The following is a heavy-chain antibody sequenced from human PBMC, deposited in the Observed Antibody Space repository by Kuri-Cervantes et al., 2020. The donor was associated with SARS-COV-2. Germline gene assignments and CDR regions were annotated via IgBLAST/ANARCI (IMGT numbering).Heavy chain of an antibody. CDR3: ARGVIVVVLAAIPEYFDY. V-gene: IGHV4-30-2*01. D-gene: IGHD2-2*02. CDR1: GGSISSGGYS. Sequence: SCAVSGGSISSGGYSWSWIRQPPGKGLEWIGYIYHSGSTYYNPSLKSRVTISVDRSKNQFSLKLSSVTAADTAVYYCARGVIVVVLAAIPEYFDYWGQGTLVTVSS. J-gene: IGHJ4*02. CDR2: IYHSGST.